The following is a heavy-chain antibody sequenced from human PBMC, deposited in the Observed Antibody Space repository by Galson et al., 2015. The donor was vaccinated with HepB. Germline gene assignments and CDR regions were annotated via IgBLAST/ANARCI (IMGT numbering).Heavy chain of an antibody. V-gene: IGHV1-69*01. CDR1: GGTFSSYA. Sequence: SCKASGGTFSSYAISWVRQAPGQGLEWMGGIIPIFGTANYAQKFQGRVTITADESTSTAYMELSSLRSEDTAVYYCARSLVGAATHYFDYWGQGTLVTVSS. CDR2: IIPIFGTA. D-gene: IGHD1-26*01. J-gene: IGHJ4*02. CDR3: ARSLVGAATHYFDY.